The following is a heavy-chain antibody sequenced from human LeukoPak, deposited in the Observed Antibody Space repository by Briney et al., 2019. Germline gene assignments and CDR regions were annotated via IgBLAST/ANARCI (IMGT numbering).Heavy chain of an antibody. D-gene: IGHD3-10*01. CDR3: AKSLMRDRWFGES. Sequence: GGSLRLSCAASGFTFSNYAIHWVRQAPGKGLECVSAISSIEGRIFYANSVKGRFTISRDTSRNTVYLQMNRLRREDTAVYYCAKSLMRDRWFGESWGQGTLVTVSS. V-gene: IGHV3-64*04. J-gene: IGHJ5*02. CDR2: ISSIEGRI. CDR1: GFTFSNYA.